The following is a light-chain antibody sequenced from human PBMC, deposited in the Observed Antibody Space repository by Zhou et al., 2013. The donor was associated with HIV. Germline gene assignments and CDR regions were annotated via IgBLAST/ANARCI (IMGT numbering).Light chain of an antibody. Sequence: EIVLTQSPATLSLSPGERATLSCRASQSVARFLAWYQQKPGQAPRLLIYDTSNRATGIPARFSGSGSGTDFTLTISSLQPDDFATYYCQQYDSDSYTFGQG. CDR3: QQYDSDSYT. J-gene: IGKJ2*01. CDR2: DTS. V-gene: IGKV3-11*01. CDR1: QSVARF.